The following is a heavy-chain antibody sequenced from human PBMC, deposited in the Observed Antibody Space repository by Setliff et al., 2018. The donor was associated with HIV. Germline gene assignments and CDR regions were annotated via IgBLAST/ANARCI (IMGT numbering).Heavy chain of an antibody. CDR2: IYHSGST. Sequence: SETLSLTCAVSGGSISSNKWWSWVRQPPGKGLEWIGEIYHSGSTKYNPSLKSRVTISVDKSKNQFSLNLTLRSVTAADTATYYCARDLASSYFDFWGQGALVTVS. V-gene: IGHV4-4*02. CDR1: GGSISSNKW. CDR3: ARDLASSYFDF. J-gene: IGHJ4*02. D-gene: IGHD3-16*01.